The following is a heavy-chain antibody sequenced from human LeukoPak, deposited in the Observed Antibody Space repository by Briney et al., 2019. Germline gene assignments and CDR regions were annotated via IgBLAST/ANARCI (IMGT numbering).Heavy chain of an antibody. CDR1: GFTFSSYC. CDR3: ARVTVGGIVVVPAAMFWDYYYYYMDV. CDR2: INCDGSST. D-gene: IGHD2-2*01. Sequence: GVSLRLSCAASGFTFSSYCMHWVRQAPGKGLVWVSRINCDGSSTSYADSVKGRFTISRDNAKNTLYLQMNSLRAEDTAVYYCARVTVGGIVVVPAAMFWDYYYYYMDVWGKGTTVTVSS. V-gene: IGHV3-74*01. J-gene: IGHJ6*03.